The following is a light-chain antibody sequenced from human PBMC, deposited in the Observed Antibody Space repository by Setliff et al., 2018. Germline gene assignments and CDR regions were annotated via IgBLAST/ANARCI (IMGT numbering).Light chain of an antibody. Sequence: QSALTQPASVSGSPGQSITISCTGTTNDVDYNYVSWCQQHPGKAPKLMIYDVSNRPSAVSDRFSGSKSGNTASLTISGLQSEDEADYYCCSYAGGNTFYVFGTGTKVTVL. CDR2: DVS. V-gene: IGLV2-23*02. CDR1: TNDVDYNY. J-gene: IGLJ1*01. CDR3: CSYAGGNTFYV.